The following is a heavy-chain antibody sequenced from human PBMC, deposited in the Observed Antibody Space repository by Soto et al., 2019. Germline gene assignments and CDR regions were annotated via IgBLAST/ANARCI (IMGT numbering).Heavy chain of an antibody. Sequence: ASVKVSCKASGYTFTDYAIHWVRQAPGQGLEWMGWINVGNGNTGYSRKFQGRVTNARDMSASTAYIEVTSLTSEDTAIYYCAREGAHYTPLDHWGQGTLVTVSS. D-gene: IGHD2-15*01. V-gene: IGHV1-3*01. CDR3: AREGAHYTPLDH. J-gene: IGHJ4*02. CDR2: INVGNGNT. CDR1: GYTFTDYA.